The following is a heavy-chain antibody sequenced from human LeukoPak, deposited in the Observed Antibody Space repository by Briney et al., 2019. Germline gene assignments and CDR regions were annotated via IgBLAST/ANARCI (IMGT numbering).Heavy chain of an antibody. D-gene: IGHD2-21*02. V-gene: IGHV3-11*01. Sequence: GGSLRLSCAASGFTFSDYYMNWIRQAPGKGLEWVSYISSSGSSIGYTDSVKGRFTISRDNAKNSLYLQMNSLRAEDMALYYCAKSQLGGDIIPVIDYWGQGTLVTVSS. CDR2: ISSSGSSI. CDR1: GFTFSDYY. CDR3: AKSQLGGDIIPVIDY. J-gene: IGHJ4*02.